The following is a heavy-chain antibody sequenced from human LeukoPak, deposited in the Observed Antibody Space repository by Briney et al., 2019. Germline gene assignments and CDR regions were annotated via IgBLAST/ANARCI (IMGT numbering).Heavy chain of an antibody. Sequence: PGGSLRLSCAASGFTFSSYGMHWVRQAPGKGLEWVAVISYDGSNKYYADSVKGRFTISRDNSKNTLYLQMNSLRAEDTAVYYCARDGGSGSYSYNYYYGMDVWGQGTTVTVSS. CDR3: ARDGGSGSYSYNYYYGMDV. V-gene: IGHV3-30*03. D-gene: IGHD1-26*01. CDR1: GFTFSSYG. J-gene: IGHJ6*02. CDR2: ISYDGSNK.